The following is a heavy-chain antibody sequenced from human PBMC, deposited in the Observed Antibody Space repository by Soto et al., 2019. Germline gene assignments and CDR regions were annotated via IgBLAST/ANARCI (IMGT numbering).Heavy chain of an antibody. J-gene: IGHJ4*02. CDR1: RFTFTNYW. CDR3: ARASGYISGHFDY. V-gene: IGHV5-51*01. Sequence: GESLKISCPGFRFTFTNYWIGWVRQMPGKGLEWMGIIYPSDSDTRYSPSFQGQVTISADKSINTAYLQWCSLKASDPAVYYCARASGYISGHFDYWGQGSLVTVSS. CDR2: IYPSDSDT. D-gene: IGHD5-18*01.